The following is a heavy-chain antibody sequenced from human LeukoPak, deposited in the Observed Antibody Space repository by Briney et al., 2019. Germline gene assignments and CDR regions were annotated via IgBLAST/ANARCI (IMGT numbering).Heavy chain of an antibody. CDR2: ISSSGGNT. CDR1: GFTFSSYA. J-gene: IGHJ4*02. Sequence: PGGSLRLSCSASGFTFSSYAMHGVRQAPGKGLEYVSSISSSGGNTYYADSLKGRFTISRDNSKNTLYIQMNSLRAEDTAVYYCVKALSGWYPRKLFDYWGQGTLVTVSS. CDR3: VKALSGWYPRKLFDY. D-gene: IGHD6-19*01. V-gene: IGHV3-64*05.